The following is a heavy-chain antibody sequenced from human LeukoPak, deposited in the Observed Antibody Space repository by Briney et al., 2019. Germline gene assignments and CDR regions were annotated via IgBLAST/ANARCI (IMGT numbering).Heavy chain of an antibody. V-gene: IGHV3-21*01. Sequence: GGSLRLSCAASGFTFSSYSMNWVRQAPGKGLEWVSSISSSSSYIYYADSVKGRFTISRDNAKNSLYLQMNSLRAEDTAVYYCAREGPTVVTWFDPWGQGTLVTVSS. D-gene: IGHD4-23*01. CDR1: GFTFSSYS. CDR3: AREGPTVVTWFDP. J-gene: IGHJ5*02. CDR2: ISSSSSYI.